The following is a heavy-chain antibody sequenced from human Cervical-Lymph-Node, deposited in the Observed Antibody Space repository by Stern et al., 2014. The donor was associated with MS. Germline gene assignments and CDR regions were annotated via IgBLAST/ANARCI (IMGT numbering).Heavy chain of an antibody. CDR1: GYRFTSYW. CDR3: ARHSYIIATTDS. V-gene: IGHV5-51*01. J-gene: IGHJ4*02. CDR2: VQSADSDT. Sequence: MQLVQSGAEVKKPGESLKISCKGSGYRFTSYWIVWVRQLSGKGLEWMASVQSADSDTRYNPSFQGRVTISADKSTGAGHLQRSSLESSDTATYDCARHSYIIATTDSWGQGTLVIVSS. D-gene: IGHD4-17*01.